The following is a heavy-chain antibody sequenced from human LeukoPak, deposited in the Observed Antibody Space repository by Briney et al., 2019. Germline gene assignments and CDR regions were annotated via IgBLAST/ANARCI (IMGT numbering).Heavy chain of an antibody. J-gene: IGHJ5*02. Sequence: SETLSLTCAVSGGSISSYYWSRIRQPAGKGLEWIGRIYSIGSTDYNPSLKSRVTMSVDTSKNQFSLKLSSVTAADTAMYYCARAPSDYYNNWFDPWGQGTLVTVSS. V-gene: IGHV4-4*07. CDR2: IYSIGST. CDR1: GGSISSYY. D-gene: IGHD3-22*01. CDR3: ARAPSDYYNNWFDP.